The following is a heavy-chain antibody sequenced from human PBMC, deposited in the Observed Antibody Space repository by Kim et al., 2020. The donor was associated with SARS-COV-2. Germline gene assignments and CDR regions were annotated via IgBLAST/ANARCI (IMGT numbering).Heavy chain of an antibody. CDR3: AKAVGYGDYLPNWFDP. Sequence: SVKGRFTISRDNSKNTLYLQMNSLRGEDTAVYYCAKAVGYGDYLPNWFDPWGQGTLVTVSS. V-gene: IGHV3-23*01. D-gene: IGHD4-17*01. J-gene: IGHJ5*02.